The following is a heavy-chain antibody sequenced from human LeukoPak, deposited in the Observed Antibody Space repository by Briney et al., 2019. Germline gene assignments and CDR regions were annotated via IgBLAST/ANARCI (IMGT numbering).Heavy chain of an antibody. CDR3: AREIVVMARSSANFDY. J-gene: IGHJ4*02. CDR2: IIPILGIA. Sequence: ASVKVSCKASGGTFSSYAISWVRQAPGQGLEWMGRIIPILGIANYAQKFQGRVTITADKSTSTAYMELSSLRSEDTAVYYCAREIVVMARSSANFDYWGQGTLVTVSS. D-gene: IGHD3-22*01. V-gene: IGHV1-69*04. CDR1: GGTFSSYA.